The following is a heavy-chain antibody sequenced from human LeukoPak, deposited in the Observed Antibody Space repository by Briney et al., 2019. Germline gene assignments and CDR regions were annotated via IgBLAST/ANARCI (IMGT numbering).Heavy chain of an antibody. V-gene: IGHV4-59*01. D-gene: IGHD3-10*01. CDR1: GSSISAYY. CDR3: ARGHYGLGLAFDI. Sequence: SETLSLTCTVSGSSISAYYWSWIRQPPGKGLEWIGYIYYSGSTNYNPSLKSRVTISVDTSKNQFSLKLSSVTAADTAVYYCARGHYGLGLAFDIWGQGTMVTVSS. CDR2: IYYSGST. J-gene: IGHJ3*02.